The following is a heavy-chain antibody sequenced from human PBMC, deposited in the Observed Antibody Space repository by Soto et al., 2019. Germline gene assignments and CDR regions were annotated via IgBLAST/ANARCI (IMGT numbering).Heavy chain of an antibody. CDR2: IYYSGST. V-gene: IGHV4-59*01. Sequence: SETLSLTCTVSGGSITYYYWSWIRQPPGKGLEWIGYIYYSGSTNYNPSLKSRVTMSVDTSNNQFSLKLNSVTAADTAVYYCARELVGDVDYWGQGTLVTVSS. D-gene: IGHD1-26*01. CDR1: GGSITYYY. CDR3: ARELVGDVDY. J-gene: IGHJ4*02.